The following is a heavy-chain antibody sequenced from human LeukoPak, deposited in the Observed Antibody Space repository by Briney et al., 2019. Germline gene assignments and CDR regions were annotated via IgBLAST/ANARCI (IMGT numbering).Heavy chain of an antibody. CDR1: GYTFTGYY. CDR3: AGLGYCTNGVCSSQSDY. D-gene: IGHD2-8*01. CDR2: INPNRGGT. J-gene: IGHJ4*02. Sequence: ASVKVSCKASGYTFTGYYMHWVRQAPGQGLEWMGWINPNRGGTNYAQKFQGRVTMTRDTSISTAYMELSRLRSDDTAVYYCAGLGYCTNGVCSSQSDYWGQGTLVTVSS. V-gene: IGHV1-2*02.